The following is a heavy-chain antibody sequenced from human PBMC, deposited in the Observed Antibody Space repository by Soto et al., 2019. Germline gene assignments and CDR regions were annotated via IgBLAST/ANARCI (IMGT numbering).Heavy chain of an antibody. V-gene: IGHV3-9*01. CDR1: GFTFDDYA. Sequence: ALKGSCAASGFTFDDYAMHWVRQAPGKGLEWVSGISWNSGSIGYADSVKGRFTISRDNAKNSLCLQMNSLRAEDTALYYCAKDIGSGCRAGGHAFDIWGQGTMVTVSS. CDR2: ISWNSGSI. CDR3: AKDIGSGCRAGGHAFDI. J-gene: IGHJ3*02. D-gene: IGHD2-15*01.